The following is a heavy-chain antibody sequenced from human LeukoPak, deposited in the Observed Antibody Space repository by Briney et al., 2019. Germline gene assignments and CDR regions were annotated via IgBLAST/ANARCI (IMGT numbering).Heavy chain of an antibody. D-gene: IGHD5-18*01. J-gene: IGHJ4*02. Sequence: SVKVSCKASGGTFSSYAISWVRQAPGQGLEWMGGIVPIFGTANYAQKFQGRVTITADESASTAYMELSSLRSEDTAVYYCARDSGYSYGVDYWGQGTLVTVSS. CDR2: IVPIFGTA. V-gene: IGHV1-69*13. CDR3: ARDSGYSYGVDY. CDR1: GGTFSSYA.